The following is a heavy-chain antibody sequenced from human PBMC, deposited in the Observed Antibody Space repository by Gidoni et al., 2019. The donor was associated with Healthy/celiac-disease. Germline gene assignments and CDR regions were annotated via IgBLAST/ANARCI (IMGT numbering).Heavy chain of an antibody. CDR1: GFTFSSYS. V-gene: IGHV3-21*01. D-gene: IGHD3-10*01. Sequence: EVQLVESGGGLVKPGGSLRLSCAASGFTFSSYSMNWVRQAPGKGLEWVSSISSSSSYIYYADSVKGRFTISRDNAKNSLYLQMNSLRAEDTAVYYCARDGYYYGSGSYYNEEGEAYYGMDVWGQGTTVTVSS. CDR3: ARDGYYYGSGSYYNEEGEAYYGMDV. CDR2: ISSSSSYI. J-gene: IGHJ6*02.